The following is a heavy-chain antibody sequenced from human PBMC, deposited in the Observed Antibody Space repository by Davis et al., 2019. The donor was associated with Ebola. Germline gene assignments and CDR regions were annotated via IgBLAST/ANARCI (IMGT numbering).Heavy chain of an antibody. CDR1: GFTVSSNY. CDR2: IKQERSEK. D-gene: IGHD1-26*01. Sequence: GESLKISCAASGFTVSSNYMSWVRQAPGKGLEWVANIKQERSEKYYVDSAEGRFTISRDKAKNSLYLQMNSLRDGDTAVYYCARRVVGAFPFDCWGQGTLVTVSS. CDR3: ARRVVGAFPFDC. J-gene: IGHJ4*02. V-gene: IGHV3-7*01.